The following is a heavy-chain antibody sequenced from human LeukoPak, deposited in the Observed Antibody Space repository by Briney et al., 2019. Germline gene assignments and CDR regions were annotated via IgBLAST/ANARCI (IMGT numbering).Heavy chain of an antibody. J-gene: IGHJ5*02. CDR1: GGSISSYY. CDR2: IYYSGST. Sequence: SETLSLTCTVSGGSISSYYWSWIRQPPGKGLEWIGYIYYSGSTYYNPSLKSRVTISVDTSKNQFSLKLSSVTAADTAVYYCTRDLRGKHDPWGQGTLVTVSS. CDR3: TRDLRGKHDP. D-gene: IGHD3-10*01. V-gene: IGHV4-59*06.